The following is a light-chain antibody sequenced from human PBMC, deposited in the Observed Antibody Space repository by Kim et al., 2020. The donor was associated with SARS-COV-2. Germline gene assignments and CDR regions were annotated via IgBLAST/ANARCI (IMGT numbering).Light chain of an antibody. J-gene: IGLJ2*01. V-gene: IGLV3-19*01. Sequence: LGQTVRMPCQGDDLSSYYASWYQQKPGQAPVLVIYGKNNRPSGIPDRFSGSSSGNTASLTITGAQAEDEADYYCNSRDSSGNHLVVFGGGTQLTVL. CDR3: NSRDSSGNHLVV. CDR2: GKN. CDR1: DLSSYY.